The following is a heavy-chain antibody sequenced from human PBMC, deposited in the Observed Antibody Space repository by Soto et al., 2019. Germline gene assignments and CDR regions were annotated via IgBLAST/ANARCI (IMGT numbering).Heavy chain of an antibody. V-gene: IGHV3-23*01. CDR2: ISGSGGST. Sequence: GGSLRLSCAASGFTFSSYAMSWVRQAPGKGLEWVSAISGSGGSTYYADSVKGRFTIARDNYKNTLYLQMNSLKGEGAAIYYCAKVVTVTGDLEDIWGQGTMVTVSS. D-gene: IGHD7-27*01. CDR1: GFTFSSYA. J-gene: IGHJ3*02. CDR3: AKVVTVTGDLEDI.